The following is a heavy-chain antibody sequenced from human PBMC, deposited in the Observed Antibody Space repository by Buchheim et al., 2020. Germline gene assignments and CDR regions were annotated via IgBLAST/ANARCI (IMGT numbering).Heavy chain of an antibody. CDR2: IWYDGSNK. Sequence: QVQLVESGGGVVQPGRSLRLSCAASGFTFSSYGMHWVRQAPGKGLEWVAVIWYDGSNKYYADSVKGRFTISRDNSKNTLYLQMNSLRAEDTAVYYCARAVMITFGGVKTPTDPGIIDYWGQGTL. V-gene: IGHV3-33*01. D-gene: IGHD3-16*01. CDR1: GFTFSSYG. J-gene: IGHJ4*02. CDR3: ARAVMITFGGVKTPTDPGIIDY.